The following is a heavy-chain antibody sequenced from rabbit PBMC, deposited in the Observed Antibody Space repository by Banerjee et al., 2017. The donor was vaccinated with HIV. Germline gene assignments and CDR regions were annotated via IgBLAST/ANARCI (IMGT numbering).Heavy chain of an antibody. CDR1: GFSFSSGYD. Sequence: QEQLEESGGDLVKPGASLTLTCTASGFSFSSGYDMSWDRQAPGKGLEWIACIDGGSSGSTYYASWAKGRFTISKTSSTTVTLQMTSLTVADTATYFCARDLAGVVGWNFGLWGPGTLVTVS. D-gene: IGHD4-1*01. V-gene: IGHV1S45*01. CDR3: ARDLAGVVGWNFGL. J-gene: IGHJ4*01. CDR2: IDGGSSGST.